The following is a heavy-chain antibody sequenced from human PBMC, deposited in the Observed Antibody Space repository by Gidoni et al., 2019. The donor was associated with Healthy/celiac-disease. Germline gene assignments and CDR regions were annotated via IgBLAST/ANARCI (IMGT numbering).Heavy chain of an antibody. Sequence: QVQLVQSGAEVKKPGASSRVSCKASGYTFTSYDMHWVRQAPGQRLEWMGGINAGNGNTKYSQKFQGRVTITRDTSASTAYMELSSLRSEDTAVYYCARAPTSIAARLFDYWGQGTLVTVSS. D-gene: IGHD6-6*01. CDR1: GYTFTSYD. V-gene: IGHV1-3*01. J-gene: IGHJ4*02. CDR2: INAGNGNT. CDR3: ARAPTSIAARLFDY.